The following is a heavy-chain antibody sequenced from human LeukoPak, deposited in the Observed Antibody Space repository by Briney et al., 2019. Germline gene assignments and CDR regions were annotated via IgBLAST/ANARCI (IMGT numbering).Heavy chain of an antibody. J-gene: IGHJ6*03. Sequence: GGSLRLSCAASGSTFSSYSMNWVRQAPGKGLEWVSSISDSSSSSYYADSVKGRFTISRDNAKNSLYLQMNSLRAEDTAEYYCTRDGIAAATDMDVWGKGTTVTVSS. D-gene: IGHD6-13*01. CDR2: ISDSSSSS. CDR3: TRDGIAAATDMDV. V-gene: IGHV3-21*01. CDR1: GSTFSSYS.